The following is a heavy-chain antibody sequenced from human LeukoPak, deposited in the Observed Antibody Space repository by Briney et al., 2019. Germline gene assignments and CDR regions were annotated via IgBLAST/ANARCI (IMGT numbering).Heavy chain of an antibody. V-gene: IGHV4-34*01. Sequence: SGTLSLTCAVYGGSFGGYYWSWVRQPPGKGLEWIGEINESGSTNYNPSLKSRVTISVDTPKKQFSLKLNSVAAADTAVYYCARNSAYSSSSGINSWGQGTLVTVSS. J-gene: IGHJ4*02. D-gene: IGHD6-6*01. CDR3: ARNSAYSSSSGINS. CDR2: INESGST. CDR1: GGSFGGYY.